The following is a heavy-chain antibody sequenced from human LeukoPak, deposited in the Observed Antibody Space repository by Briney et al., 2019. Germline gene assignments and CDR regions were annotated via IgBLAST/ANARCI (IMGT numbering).Heavy chain of an antibody. V-gene: IGHV3-30*18. CDR3: AKDRKPYSSSWYYFDY. CDR2: ISYDGSNK. D-gene: IGHD6-13*01. J-gene: IGHJ4*02. Sequence: GGSLRLSCAASGFIFSSYGMHWVRQAPGKGLEWVAVISYDGSNKYYADSVKGRFTISRDNSKNTLYLQMNSLRAEDTAVYYCAKDRKPYSSSWYYFDYWGQGTLVTVSS. CDR1: GFIFSSYG.